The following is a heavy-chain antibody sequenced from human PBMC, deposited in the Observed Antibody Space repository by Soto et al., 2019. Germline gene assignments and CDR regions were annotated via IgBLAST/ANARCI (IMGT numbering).Heavy chain of an antibody. D-gene: IGHD3-3*01. CDR2: ISWNSGSI. CDR1: GFTFDDYA. V-gene: IGHV3-9*01. CDR3: TKGRVHDFWSGYSTVDY. Sequence: EVQLVESGGGLVQPGRSLRLSCAASGFTFDDYAMHWVRQAPGKGLEWVSGISWNSGSIDYADPVKGRFTISRDNAKNSRYLQMNSLRAEDTALYYCTKGRVHDFWSGYSTVDYWGQGTLVTVSS. J-gene: IGHJ4*02.